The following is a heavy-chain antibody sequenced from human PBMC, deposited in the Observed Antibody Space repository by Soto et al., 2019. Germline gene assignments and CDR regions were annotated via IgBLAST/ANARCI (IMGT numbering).Heavy chain of an antibody. CDR1: GYTFTSYD. CDR3: PRANNDYGDRH. CDR2: MNPNSGNT. V-gene: IGHV1-8*01. J-gene: IGHJ4*02. Sequence: QVKLVQSGAEVKKPGASVKVSCTASGYTFTSYDINWVRQATGQGLEWMGWMNPNSGNTGHAQKFQGRITMTRNTSISTAYIELSSLRSEDTAVYYGPRANNDYGDRHWGQGTLVTVSS. D-gene: IGHD4-17*01.